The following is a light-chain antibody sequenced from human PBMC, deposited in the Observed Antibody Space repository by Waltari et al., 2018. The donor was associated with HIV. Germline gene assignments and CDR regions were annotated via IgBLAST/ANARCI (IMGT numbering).Light chain of an antibody. V-gene: IGLV1-36*01. CDR2: YDD. CDR1: SSTIVNNP. Sequence: QSVLTQPPSVSEAPRQRVTISCSGSSSTIVNNPVTLYQQVPGKAPKLLIYYDDLLSSGVSDRFSGSKSGTSASLAIRGLQSEDEAEYYCAAWDDYLNGYVFGSGTKVTVL. J-gene: IGLJ1*01. CDR3: AAWDDYLNGYV.